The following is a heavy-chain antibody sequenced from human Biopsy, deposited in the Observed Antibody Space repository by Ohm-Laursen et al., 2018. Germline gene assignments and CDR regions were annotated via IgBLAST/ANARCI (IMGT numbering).Heavy chain of an antibody. Sequence: SDTLSLTCSVSGGSISSRNHYWGWLRQPLGKGLEWIGHVYYSGSTFYNSSLESRVTVSVDTSKNQFHLRLTSMSASDTAVYYCARHSLDDFWSGAHYYFDYWGLGTLVTVSS. V-gene: IGHV4-39*01. CDR3: ARHSLDDFWSGAHYYFDY. J-gene: IGHJ4*02. D-gene: IGHD3-3*01. CDR1: GGSISSRNHY. CDR2: VYYSGST.